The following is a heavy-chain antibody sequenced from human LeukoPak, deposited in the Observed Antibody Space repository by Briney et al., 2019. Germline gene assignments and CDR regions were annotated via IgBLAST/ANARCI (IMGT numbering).Heavy chain of an antibody. CDR2: IHTSGST. CDR3: ASSYSGNYYVFDY. J-gene: IGHJ4*02. Sequence: SETLSLTCAVAGGSISSSNWWTWVRQPPGKGLEWIGRIHTSGSTNYNPSLKSRVTMSLDTSNNQFSLKLSSVTAADTAVYYCASSYSGNYYVFDYWGQGTLVTVSS. D-gene: IGHD1-26*01. CDR1: GGSISSSNW. V-gene: IGHV4-4*02.